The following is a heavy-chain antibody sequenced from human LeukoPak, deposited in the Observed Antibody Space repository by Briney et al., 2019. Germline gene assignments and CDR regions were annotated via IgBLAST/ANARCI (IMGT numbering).Heavy chain of an antibody. V-gene: IGHV4-4*09. CDR2: IYTSGST. Sequence: PSESLSLTCTVSGRYISSYYWSWIRQPPGKGLEWIGYIYTSGSTNYNPSLKSRVTISVDTSKNQFSLKLSSVTAADTAVYYCVGAKYYYDSSGKYNWFDPWGQGTLVTVSS. CDR1: GRYISSYY. J-gene: IGHJ5*02. CDR3: VGAKYYYDSSGKYNWFDP. D-gene: IGHD3-22*01.